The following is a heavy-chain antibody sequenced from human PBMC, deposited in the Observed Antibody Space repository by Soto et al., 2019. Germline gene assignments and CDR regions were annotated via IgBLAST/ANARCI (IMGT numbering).Heavy chain of an antibody. CDR2: ILYDGSNK. CDR3: ALNVGATSAEYFQH. J-gene: IGHJ1*01. D-gene: IGHD1-26*01. Sequence: QVQLVESGGGVVQPGRSLRLSCAASGFTFSSYGMHWVRQAPGKGLEWVAVILYDGSNKYYADSVKGRFTISRDNSKNTLYLQMNSLRAEDTAVYYCALNVGATSAEYFQHWGQGTLVTVSS. CDR1: GFTFSSYG. V-gene: IGHV3-30*03.